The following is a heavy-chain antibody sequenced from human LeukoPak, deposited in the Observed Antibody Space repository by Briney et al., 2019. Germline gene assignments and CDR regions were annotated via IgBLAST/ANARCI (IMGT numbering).Heavy chain of an antibody. CDR1: GFTFSSYA. CDR2: ISSSSSYI. V-gene: IGHV3-21*01. D-gene: IGHD3-3*01. J-gene: IGHJ6*02. Sequence: GGSLRLSCAASGFTFSSYAMSWVRQAPGKGLEWVSSISSSSSYIYYADSVKGRFTISRDNAKNSLYLQMNSLRAEDTAVYYCARGTYYDFWSGSKDYYGMDVWGQGTTVTVSS. CDR3: ARGTYYDFWSGSKDYYGMDV.